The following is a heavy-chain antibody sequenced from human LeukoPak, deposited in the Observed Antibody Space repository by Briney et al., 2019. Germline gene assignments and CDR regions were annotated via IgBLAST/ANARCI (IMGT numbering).Heavy chain of an antibody. CDR2: IKSKTDGGTT. CDR1: GFTLSNAW. Sequence: PGGSLRLSCAASGFTLSNAWMSWVRQAPGKGLEWVGRIKSKTDGGTTDYAAPVKGRFTISRDDSKNTLYLQMNSLKTEDTAVYYCTTDPDILTGYPDYWGQGTLVAVSS. CDR3: TTDPDILTGYPDY. J-gene: IGHJ4*02. D-gene: IGHD3-9*01. V-gene: IGHV3-15*01.